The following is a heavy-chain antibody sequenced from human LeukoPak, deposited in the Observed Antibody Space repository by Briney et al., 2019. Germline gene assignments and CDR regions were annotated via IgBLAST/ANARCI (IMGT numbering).Heavy chain of an antibody. CDR3: ARLPTPPGSYMDV. CDR1: GGSISSGGYY. J-gene: IGHJ6*03. CDR2: IYYSGST. D-gene: IGHD2-15*01. Sequence: PSETLSLTCTVSGGSISSGGYYWSWIRQHPGKGLEWIGYIYYSGSTYYNPSLKSRVTISVDTSKSQFSLKLSSVTAADTAVYYCARLPTPPGSYMDVWGKGTTVTVSS. V-gene: IGHV4-31*03.